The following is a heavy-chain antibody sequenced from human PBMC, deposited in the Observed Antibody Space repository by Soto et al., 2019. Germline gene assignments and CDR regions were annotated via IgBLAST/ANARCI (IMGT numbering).Heavy chain of an antibody. D-gene: IGHD6-19*01. CDR3: ARKSTVDNSGWYPDP. V-gene: IGHV5-51*01. Sequence: XESLRLYCQCSGYSFTNYGIGLVRQMPGKGLGWMGIIYPGDSDTRYSPSFQGQVTISADKSISTAYLQWSSLKASDTAMYYCARKSTVDNSGWYPDPWGQGTLVTVSS. CDR2: IYPGDSDT. CDR1: GYSFTNYG. J-gene: IGHJ5*02.